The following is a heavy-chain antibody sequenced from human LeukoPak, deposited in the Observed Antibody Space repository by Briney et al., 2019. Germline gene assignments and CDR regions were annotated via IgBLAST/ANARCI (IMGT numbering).Heavy chain of an antibody. J-gene: IGHJ3*01. D-gene: IGHD2-15*01. V-gene: IGHV3-23*01. CDR2: ISGRGLST. CDR1: GFTFSSYA. CDR3: TKDQRVETAGDALDV. Sequence: GGSLRLSCAASGFTFSSYAMSWVRQAPGKGLEWVSSISGRGLSTYHADSVRGRFTISRDNSKNTLYLQMSSLRVEDTAVYYCTKDQRVETAGDALDVWGQGTMVTVSS.